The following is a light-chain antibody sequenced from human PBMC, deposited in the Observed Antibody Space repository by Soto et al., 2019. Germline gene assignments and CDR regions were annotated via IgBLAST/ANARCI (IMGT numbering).Light chain of an antibody. CDR1: QSVSNW. J-gene: IGKJ1*01. CDR3: QQYDSYSWT. Sequence: DILMTHSPSTHPASVGDRVTITCRASQSVSNWLAWYQQKPGKAPRLLIYDVSRLDSGVPSRFSGSGSGTEFILTISSLQPDDFATYYCQQYDSYSWTFGQGTKVDIK. V-gene: IGKV1-5*01. CDR2: DVS.